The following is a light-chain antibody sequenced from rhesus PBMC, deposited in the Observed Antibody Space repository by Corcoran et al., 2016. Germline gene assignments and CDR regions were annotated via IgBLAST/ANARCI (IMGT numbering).Light chain of an antibody. Sequence: DIQMTQSPSSLSASVGDTVTITCRASQSISSWLAWYQQKPGKAPYLLIYKASSLQSGVPSRFSGSGSWTDVTLTISSLQSEDFATYYCQQYSSSPLYSFGQGTKVEIK. J-gene: IGKJ2*01. CDR2: KAS. V-gene: IGKV1-22*01. CDR1: QSISSW. CDR3: QQYSSSPLYS.